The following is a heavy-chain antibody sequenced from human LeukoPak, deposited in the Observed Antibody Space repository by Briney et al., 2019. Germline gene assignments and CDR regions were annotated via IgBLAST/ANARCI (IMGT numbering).Heavy chain of an antibody. D-gene: IGHD2-2*01. CDR3: AKDRVVVPAAMLGY. CDR2: ISGSGGST. V-gene: IGHV3-23*01. J-gene: IGHJ4*02. Sequence: PGGSLRLSCAASGFTFSSYSMNWVRQAPGKGLEWVSAISGSGGSTYYADSVKGRFTISRDNSKNTLYLQMNSLRAEDTAVYYCAKDRVVVPAAMLGYWGQGTLVTVSS. CDR1: GFTFSSYS.